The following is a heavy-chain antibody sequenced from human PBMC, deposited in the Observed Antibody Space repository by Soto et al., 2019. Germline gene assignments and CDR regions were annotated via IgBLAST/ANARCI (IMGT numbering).Heavy chain of an antibody. V-gene: IGHV3-23*01. CDR2: VSGSGNTP. CDR3: AKAPNWNHESGYFDC. D-gene: IGHD1-1*01. J-gene: IGHJ4*02. CDR1: GFTFSNYA. Sequence: GGSLRLSCAASGFTFSNYAMTCVRQAPGRGLEWFSGVSGSGNTPYYADSVKGRFTISRDNSKNTLYLQMNSLRADDTAVYFWAKAPNWNHESGYFDCWGQGTLVTVSS.